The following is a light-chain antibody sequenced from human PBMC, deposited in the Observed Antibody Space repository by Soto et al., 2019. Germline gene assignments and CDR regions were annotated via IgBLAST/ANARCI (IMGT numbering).Light chain of an antibody. CDR1: SSDIGGYDY. J-gene: IGLJ2*01. CDR3: TSYASGSAHVV. CDR2: DVN. V-gene: IGLV2-14*01. Sequence: QSALTQPASVSGSPGQSITLSCTGTSSDIGGYDYVSWYQRHPGKAPKLIIYDVNNRPSGVSNRFSGSKSGNTASLTISGLLAEDEADYYCTSYASGSAHVVFGGGTQLTVL.